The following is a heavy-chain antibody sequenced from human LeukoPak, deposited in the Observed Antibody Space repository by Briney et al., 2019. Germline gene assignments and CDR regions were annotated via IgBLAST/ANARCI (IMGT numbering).Heavy chain of an antibody. Sequence: GRFLRLSCAASGFTFSNYDMHWVRQAPGKGLEWVAVISYDGSNKYYADSVKGRFTISRDNSKNTVYLQMNSLRAEDTAVYYCAKDREGTTFDNWGQGTLVTVSS. CDR1: GFTFSNYD. D-gene: IGHD1-7*01. V-gene: IGHV3-30*18. CDR3: AKDREGTTFDN. J-gene: IGHJ4*02. CDR2: ISYDGSNK.